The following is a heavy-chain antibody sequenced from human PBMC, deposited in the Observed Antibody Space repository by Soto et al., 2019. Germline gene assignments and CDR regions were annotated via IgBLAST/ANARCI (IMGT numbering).Heavy chain of an antibody. D-gene: IGHD5-18*01. V-gene: IGHV3-30-3*01. Sequence: GGSLRLSCAASGFTFSSYAMHWVRQAPGKGLEWVAVISYEGSNKYYADSVKGRFTISRDHSKNTLYLQMNSLRAEDTAVYYCERDLGYADAFDIWAQGTMVTVS. J-gene: IGHJ3*02. CDR3: ERDLGYADAFDI. CDR2: ISYEGSNK. CDR1: GFTFSSYA.